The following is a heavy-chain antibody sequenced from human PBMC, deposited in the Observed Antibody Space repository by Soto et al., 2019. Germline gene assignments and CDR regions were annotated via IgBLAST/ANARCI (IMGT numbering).Heavy chain of an antibody. J-gene: IGHJ4*02. CDR3: ASTRSGQLRGFSF. Sequence: RRLSCAASGFTFSSYSMNWVRQAPGKGLEWVSSISSSSSYIYYADSVKGRFTISRDNAKNSLYLQMNSLRAEDTAVYYCASTRSGQLRGFSFWGQGTLVTV. V-gene: IGHV3-21*01. CDR1: GFTFSSYS. D-gene: IGHD3-16*02. CDR2: ISSSSSYI.